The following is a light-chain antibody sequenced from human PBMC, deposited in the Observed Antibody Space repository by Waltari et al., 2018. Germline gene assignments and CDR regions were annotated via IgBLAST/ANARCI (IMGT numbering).Light chain of an antibody. CDR1: SSDVGNYNL. CDR2: DDN. CDR3: CSYAGSYTWV. J-gene: IGLJ3*02. V-gene: IGLV2-23*01. Sequence: QSALTQPASVSGSPGQSITISCTGTSSDVGNYNLVSWYQQYPGKAPKVMIYDDNSRPSGVSARFSGSKSGNTASLTISGVQAEDEADYYCCSYAGSYTWVFGGGTKLTVL.